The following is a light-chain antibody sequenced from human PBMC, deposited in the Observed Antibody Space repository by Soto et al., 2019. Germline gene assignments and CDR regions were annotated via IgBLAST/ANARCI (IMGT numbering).Light chain of an antibody. Sequence: QSALTQPASVSGSPGQSITISCTGTSSDVGGYNYVSWYQQHPGTVPKLMIYEVNNRPSGISNRFSGSKSGNTASLTISGLQAEDEADYYCSSYTSYNTVLFGGGTKLTVL. CDR2: EVN. J-gene: IGLJ2*01. V-gene: IGLV2-14*01. CDR3: SSYTSYNTVL. CDR1: SSDVGGYNY.